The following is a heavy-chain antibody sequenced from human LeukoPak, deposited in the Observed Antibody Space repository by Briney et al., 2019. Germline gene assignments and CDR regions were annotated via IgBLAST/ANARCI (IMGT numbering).Heavy chain of an antibody. V-gene: IGHV4-59*01. J-gene: IGHJ1*01. Sequence: SETLSLTCNVSGDSINTYFWNWIRQPPGKGLEWLGYISHSGSTNYNPSLKSRLTMSVDMSKNQFSLRLTSATAADTAVYFCAKSGWLRLAFFQDWGQGILVSVSS. CDR3: AKSGWLRLAFFQD. CDR2: ISHSGST. D-gene: IGHD6-19*01. CDR1: GDSINTYF.